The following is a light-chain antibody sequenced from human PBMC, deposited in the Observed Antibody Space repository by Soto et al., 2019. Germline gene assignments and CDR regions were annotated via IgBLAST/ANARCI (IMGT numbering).Light chain of an antibody. CDR2: VNSDGSH. Sequence: QLVLTQSPSASASLGASVKLTCTLTGGHSSYAIAWHQQQPEKGPRYLMKVNSDGSHNKGDGIPDRFSGSSSGAERYLTISSLQSEDEADYYCQTWGTGIRVFGGGTQLTVL. V-gene: IGLV4-69*01. CDR3: QTWGTGIRV. CDR1: GGHSSYA. J-gene: IGLJ3*02.